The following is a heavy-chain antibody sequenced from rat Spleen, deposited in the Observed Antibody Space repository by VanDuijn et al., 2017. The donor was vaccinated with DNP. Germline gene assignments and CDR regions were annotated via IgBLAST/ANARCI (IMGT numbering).Heavy chain of an antibody. CDR2: ISYDGLRP. CDR1: GFIFNDYA. V-gene: IGHV5-17*01. Sequence: EVQLVESGGDLVQPGRSLKLSCVASGFIFNDYALAWVRQAPKKGLEWVATISYDGLRPYYRDSVKGRFTISRDDAKSALYLQMDSLRSEDTATYYCATFITTTYNWFASWGQGILVTVS. J-gene: IGHJ3*01. CDR3: ATFITTTYNWFAS. D-gene: IGHD1-10*01.